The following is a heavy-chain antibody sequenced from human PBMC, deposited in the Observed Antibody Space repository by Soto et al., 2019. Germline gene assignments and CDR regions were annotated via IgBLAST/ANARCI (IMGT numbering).Heavy chain of an antibody. CDR1: GFTFSSYW. CDR2: IDVSATVT. Sequence: EVQLVESGGGLVQPGGSLRLSCEGSGFTFSSYWMHWIRQRPGKGLEWVARIDVSATVTTYADSVEGRFTVSRDNAENTLYRHMYSLTAEDTAVYYCGRGGLAPVDYWGQGTLVSVSS. J-gene: IGHJ4*02. D-gene: IGHD2-2*01. CDR3: GRGGLAPVDY. V-gene: IGHV3-74*03.